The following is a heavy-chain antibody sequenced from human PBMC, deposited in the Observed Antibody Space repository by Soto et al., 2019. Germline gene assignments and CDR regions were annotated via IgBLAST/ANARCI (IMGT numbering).Heavy chain of an antibody. V-gene: IGHV3-33*01. J-gene: IGHJ6*02. CDR1: GFTFSSYG. D-gene: IGHD1-26*01. CDR3: ARDRGVGATTYYYYYYGMDV. Sequence: RGSLRLSCAASGFTFSSYGMHWVRQAPGRGLEWVAVIWYDGSNKYYADSVKGRFTISRDNSKNTLYLQMNSLRAEDTAVYYCARDRGVGATTYYYYYYGMDVWGQGTTVTVSS. CDR2: IWYDGSNK.